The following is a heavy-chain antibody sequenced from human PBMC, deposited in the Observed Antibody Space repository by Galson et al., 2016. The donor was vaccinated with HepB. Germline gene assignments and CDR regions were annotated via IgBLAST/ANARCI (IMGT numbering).Heavy chain of an antibody. CDR2: IYSGGET. Sequence: SLRLSCAASGVTVSNNYMSWVRQAPGRGLEWVSVIYSGGETYCADSVKGRFTISRDNSKNTVFLQMNSLRAEDTAVYYCARDTWTWNGGQGTLVTVSS. J-gene: IGHJ4*02. D-gene: IGHD3/OR15-3a*01. CDR3: ARDTWTWN. CDR1: GVTVSNNY. V-gene: IGHV3-66*01.